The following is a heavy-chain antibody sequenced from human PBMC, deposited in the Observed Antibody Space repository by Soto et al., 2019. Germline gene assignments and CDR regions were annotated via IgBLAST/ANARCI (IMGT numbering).Heavy chain of an antibody. CDR1: GGSISSGNW. Sequence: SETLSLTCAVSGGSISSGNWWSWVRQPPGKGLEWIGEIHHSGSTYYTPSLKSRVIISVDKSKNQFSLKLTSVTAADTAVDYCASRDRMYWFDPWGQGTLVTVS. CDR2: IHHSGST. D-gene: IGHD2-8*01. CDR3: ASRDRMYWFDP. J-gene: IGHJ5*02. V-gene: IGHV4-4*02.